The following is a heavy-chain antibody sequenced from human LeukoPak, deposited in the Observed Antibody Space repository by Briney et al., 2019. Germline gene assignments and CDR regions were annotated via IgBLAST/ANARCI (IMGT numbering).Heavy chain of an antibody. J-gene: IGHJ6*02. V-gene: IGHV4-39*01. CDR2: IYYSGST. D-gene: IGHD3-3*01. CDR3: VIGVVNNYYYYYGMDV. CDR1: GGSISSSSYY. Sequence: PSETLSLTCTVSGGSISSSSYYWGWIRQPPGNGLEWLGSIYYSGSTYYNPSLKSRVTISVDTSKNQFSLKLSSVTAADTAVYYCVIGVVNNYYYYYGMDVWGQGTTVTVSS.